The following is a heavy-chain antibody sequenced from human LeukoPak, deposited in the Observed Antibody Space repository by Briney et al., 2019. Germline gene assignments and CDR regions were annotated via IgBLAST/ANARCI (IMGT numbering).Heavy chain of an antibody. V-gene: IGHV3-33*01. D-gene: IGHD2-15*01. J-gene: IGHJ4*02. Sequence: RGSLRLSCAASGFTFSSYGMHWVRQAPGKRLEWVAVIWYDGSNKYYADSVKGRFTISRDNSRNTLYLQMNSLRVEDTAVYYCARDFRYCSGGSCYRNFDYWGQGTLVTVSS. CDR1: GFTFSSYG. CDR2: IWYDGSNK. CDR3: ARDFRYCSGGSCYRNFDY.